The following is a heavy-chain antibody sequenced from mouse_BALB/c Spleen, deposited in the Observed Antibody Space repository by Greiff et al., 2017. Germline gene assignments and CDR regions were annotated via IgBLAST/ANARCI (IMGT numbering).Heavy chain of an antibody. D-gene: IGHD2-14*01. V-gene: IGHV7-3*02. CDR1: GFTFTDYY. CDR3: ARDNRKALGY. CDR2: ISNKANGYTT. Sequence: EVQLVESGGGLVQPGGSLRLSCATSGFTFTDYYMSWVRQPPGKALEWLGFISNKANGYTTEDSATVKGRFTISRDNSQSILYLQMNTLRAEDSATYYCARDNRKALGYLGQGTSIPVSS. J-gene: IGHJ4*01.